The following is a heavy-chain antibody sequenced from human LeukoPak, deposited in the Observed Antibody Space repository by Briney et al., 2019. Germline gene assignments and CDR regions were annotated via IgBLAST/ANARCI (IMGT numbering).Heavy chain of an antibody. CDR2: IIPILGIA. Sequence: SVKLSFKASGGTFSSYAISWGRHAPGQGLAWMGRIIPILGIANYAQKFQGRATIAADKSTSTAYMELSSLGSEDTAVYYCARVRWGIMGATSWFDPWAKEPLVTVSS. J-gene: IGHJ5*02. CDR3: ARVRWGIMGATSWFDP. D-gene: IGHD1-26*01. V-gene: IGHV1-69*04. CDR1: GGTFSSYA.